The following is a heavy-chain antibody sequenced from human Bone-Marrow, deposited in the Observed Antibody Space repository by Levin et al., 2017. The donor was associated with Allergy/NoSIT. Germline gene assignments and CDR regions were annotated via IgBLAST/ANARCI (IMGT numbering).Heavy chain of an antibody. D-gene: IGHD2/OR15-2a*01. CDR1: GFTFSNYG. J-gene: IGHJ3*01. Sequence: GGSLRLSCVASGFTFSNYGMHWVRQAPGKGLEWVAIIWYDGSNKYYGDSVKGRFTISRDNAKNSLNLQVSSLRAEDTAVYHCVRGIIGDVRVAHKEAFDVWGQGTMVTVSS. CDR3: VRGIIGDVRVAHKEAFDV. CDR2: IWYDGSNK. V-gene: IGHV3-33*03.